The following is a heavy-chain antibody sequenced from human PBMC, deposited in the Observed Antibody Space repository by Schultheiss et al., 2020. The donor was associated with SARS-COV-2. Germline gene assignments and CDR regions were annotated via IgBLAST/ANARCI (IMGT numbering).Heavy chain of an antibody. CDR3: ASEWGITYYYDSSGYYPPDY. D-gene: IGHD3-22*01. J-gene: IGHJ4*02. CDR2: IYYSGST. CDR1: GGSISSGGYY. V-gene: IGHV4-61*08. Sequence: SETLSLTCTVSGGSISSGGYYWSWIRQPPGKGLEWIGYIYYSGSTNYNPSLKSRVTMSVDTSRNQFSLKLSSVTAADTAVYYCASEWGITYYYDSSGYYPPDYWGQGTLVTVSS.